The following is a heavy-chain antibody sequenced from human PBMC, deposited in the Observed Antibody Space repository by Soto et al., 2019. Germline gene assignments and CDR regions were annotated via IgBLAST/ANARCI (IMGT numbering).Heavy chain of an antibody. CDR2: ISYDGSNK. J-gene: IGHJ4*02. V-gene: IGHV3-30-3*01. D-gene: IGHD1-26*01. Sequence: QVQLVESGGGVVQPGRSLRLSCAASGFTFSSYAMHWVRQAPGKGLEWVAVISYDGSNKYYADSVKGRFTISRDNSKNTLYLQMNSLRAEDTAVYYCGREGEVGAFDYWGQGTLVTVSS. CDR1: GFTFSSYA. CDR3: GREGEVGAFDY.